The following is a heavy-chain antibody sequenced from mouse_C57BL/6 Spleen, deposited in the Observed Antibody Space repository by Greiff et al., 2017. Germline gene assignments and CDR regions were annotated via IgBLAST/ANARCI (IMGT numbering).Heavy chain of an antibody. J-gene: IGHJ2*01. CDR1: GYTFTSYW. D-gene: IGHD1-1*01. Sequence: QVQLQQPGAELVKPGASVTLSCKASGYTFTSYWMHWVKQRPGRGLEWIGRIDPNSGGTKYNEKFKSKATLTVDKPSSTAYMQLSSLTSEDSAVYYCSRDSSCISYGYWGPVTTLTVSS. CDR2: IDPNSGGT. CDR3: SRDSSCISYGY. V-gene: IGHV1-72*01.